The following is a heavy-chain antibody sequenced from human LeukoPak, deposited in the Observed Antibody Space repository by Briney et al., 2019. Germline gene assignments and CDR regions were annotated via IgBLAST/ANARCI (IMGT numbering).Heavy chain of an antibody. CDR2: INPSGGST. CDR3: AREIMGSGSPDYYYYMDV. Sequence: ASVKVSCKASGYTFTSYYMHWVRQAPGQGLEWMGIINPSGGSTSYAQKFQGRVTMTRDMSTSTVYMELSSLRSEDTAVYYCAREIMGSGSPDYYYYMDVWGKGTTVTVSS. D-gene: IGHD3-10*01. V-gene: IGHV1-46*01. J-gene: IGHJ6*03. CDR1: GYTFTSYY.